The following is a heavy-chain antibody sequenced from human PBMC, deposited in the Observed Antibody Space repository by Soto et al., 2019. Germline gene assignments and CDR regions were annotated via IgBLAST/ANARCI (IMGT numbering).Heavy chain of an antibody. CDR3: ARGITNYYDSSGYSRFDP. CDR1: GYTFSDYY. V-gene: IGHV1-2*04. D-gene: IGHD3-22*01. Sequence: ASVKVSCKAGGYTFSDYYIHWVRQAPGQGLEWMGWINPKSGGTNYTEKFQGWVTMTRDTSISTTYMELSRLKSDDTAVYFCARGITNYYDSSGYSRFDPWGQGTLVTVSS. CDR2: INPKSGGT. J-gene: IGHJ5*02.